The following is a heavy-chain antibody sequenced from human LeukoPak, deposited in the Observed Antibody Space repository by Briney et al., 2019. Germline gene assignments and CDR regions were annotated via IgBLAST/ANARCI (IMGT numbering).Heavy chain of an antibody. CDR2: INPNSGNT. V-gene: IGHV1-8*02. CDR3: ARAYGGNSE. Sequence: ASVKVSCKASGYTFTGYYMHWVRQAPGQGLEWMGWINPNSGNTGYAQKFQGRVTMTRNTSISTAYMELSSLRSEDTAVYYCARAYGGNSEWGQGTLVTVSS. CDR1: GYTFTGYY. J-gene: IGHJ4*02. D-gene: IGHD4-23*01.